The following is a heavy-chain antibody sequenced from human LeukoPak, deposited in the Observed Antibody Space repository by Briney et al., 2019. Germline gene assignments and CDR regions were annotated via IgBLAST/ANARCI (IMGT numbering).Heavy chain of an antibody. CDR1: GGSFSGYY. J-gene: IGHJ6*02. V-gene: IGHV4-34*01. Sequence: SETLSLTCAVYGGSFSGYYWSWIRQPPGKGLEWIGEINHSGSTNYNPSLKSRVTISVDTSKNQFSLKLSSVTAADTAVYYCARGITMVRGVSYYYGMGVWGQGTTVTVSS. CDR2: INHSGST. CDR3: ARGITMVRGVSYYYGMGV. D-gene: IGHD3-10*01.